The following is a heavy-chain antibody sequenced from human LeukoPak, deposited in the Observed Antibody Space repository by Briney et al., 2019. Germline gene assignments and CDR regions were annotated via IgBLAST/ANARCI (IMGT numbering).Heavy chain of an antibody. CDR2: ISWNSGSI. J-gene: IGHJ4*02. CDR3: AKRDYYDSNGYFFPYYFDN. CDR1: GFTFDDYA. D-gene: IGHD3-22*01. V-gene: IGHV3-9*01. Sequence: GGSLRLSCAASGFTFDDYAMHWVRQAPGKGLEWVSGISWNSGSIGYADSVKGRFTISRDNAKNSLYLQMNSLRAEDTALYYCAKRDYYDSNGYFFPYYFDNWGQGTLVAVSS.